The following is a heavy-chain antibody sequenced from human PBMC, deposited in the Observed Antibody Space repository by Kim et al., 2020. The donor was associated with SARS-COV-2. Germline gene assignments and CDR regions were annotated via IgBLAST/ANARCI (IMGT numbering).Heavy chain of an antibody. V-gene: IGHV4-34*01. CDR1: GGSFSGYY. CDR3: AQLIGLGTVPMDY. J-gene: IGHJ4*02. Sequence: SETLSLTCAVYGGSFSGYYWSWIRQPPGKGLEWIGEINHSGSTNYNPSLKSRVTISVDTSKNQFSLKLSSVTAADTAVYYCAQLIGLGTVPMDYWGQGTLVTVSS. D-gene: IGHD4-17*01. CDR2: INHSGST.